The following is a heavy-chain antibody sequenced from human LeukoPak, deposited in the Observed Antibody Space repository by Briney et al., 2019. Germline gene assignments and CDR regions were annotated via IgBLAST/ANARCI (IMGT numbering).Heavy chain of an antibody. Sequence: SETLSLTCTVSGGSISSYYWSWIRQPPGKGLEWIGYIYYSGSTNYNPSLKSRVTISVDTSKNQFSLKLSSVTAADTAVYYCAREVTPVPFFDYWGQGTLVTVSS. D-gene: IGHD4-23*01. V-gene: IGHV4-59*01. J-gene: IGHJ4*02. CDR3: AREVTPVPFFDY. CDR1: GGSISSYY. CDR2: IYYSGST.